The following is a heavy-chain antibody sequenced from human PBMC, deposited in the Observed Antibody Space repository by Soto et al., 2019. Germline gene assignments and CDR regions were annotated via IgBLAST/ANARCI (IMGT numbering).Heavy chain of an antibody. V-gene: IGHV3-30-3*01. J-gene: IGHJ4*02. Sequence: SLRLSCAASGFTFSSYAMHWVRQAPGKGLEWVAVISYDGSNKYYADSVKGRFTISRDNSKNTLYLQMNSLRAEDTAVYYCARGRVTIFGVVPSWAYWGQGTLVTVS. D-gene: IGHD3-3*01. CDR2: ISYDGSNK. CDR1: GFTFSSYA. CDR3: ARGRVTIFGVVPSWAY.